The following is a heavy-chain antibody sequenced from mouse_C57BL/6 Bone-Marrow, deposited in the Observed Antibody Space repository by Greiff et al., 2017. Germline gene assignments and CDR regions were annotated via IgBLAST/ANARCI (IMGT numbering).Heavy chain of an antibody. CDR3: ARWDYYGFDY. CDR2: IDPSDSYT. J-gene: IGHJ2*01. Sequence: QVQLQQPGAELVRPGTSVKLSCKASGYTFTSYWMHWVKQRPGQGLEWIGVIDPSDSYTNYNQKFKGKATLTVDTSSSTAYMQLSSLTSEDSAVYYCARWDYYGFDYWGQGTTLTVSS. V-gene: IGHV1-59*01. D-gene: IGHD1-1*01. CDR1: GYTFTSYW.